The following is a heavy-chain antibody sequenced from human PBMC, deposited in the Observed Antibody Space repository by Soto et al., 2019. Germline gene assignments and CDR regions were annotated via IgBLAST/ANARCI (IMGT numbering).Heavy chain of an antibody. D-gene: IGHD3-3*01. CDR3: ARGVGITIFGVVIPQYYYYYYGMDV. CDR2: ISSSSSTI. V-gene: IGHV3-48*02. Sequence: PGGSLRLSCAASGFTFSSYSMNWVRQAPGKGLEWVSYISSSSSTIYYADSVKGRFTISRDNAKNSLYLQMNSLRDEDTAVYYCARGVGITIFGVVIPQYYYYYYGMDVWGQGTTVTVSS. CDR1: GFTFSSYS. J-gene: IGHJ6*02.